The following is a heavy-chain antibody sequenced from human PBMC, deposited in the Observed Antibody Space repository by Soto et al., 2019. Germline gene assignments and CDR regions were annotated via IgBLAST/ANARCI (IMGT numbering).Heavy chain of an antibody. J-gene: IGHJ6*02. CDR2: INPNSGGT. D-gene: IGHD4-17*01. V-gene: IGHV1-2*04. CDR1: GYTFTGYY. CDR3: ARAHYGGNSDYYYYGMDV. Sequence: RASVKVSCKASGYTFTGYYMHWVRQAPGQGLEWMGWINPNSGGTNYAQKFQGWVTMTRDTSISTAYMELSRLRSDDTAVYYCARAHYGGNSDYYYYGMDVWGQGTTVTVSS.